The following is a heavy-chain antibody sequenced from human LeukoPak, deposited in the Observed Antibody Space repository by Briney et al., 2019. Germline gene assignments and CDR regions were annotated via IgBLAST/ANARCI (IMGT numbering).Heavy chain of an antibody. D-gene: IGHD4-17*01. CDR1: DDSFSSHY. Sequence: SETLSLTCAVSDDSFSSHYWTWIRQPPGKGLEWIGYISYIGSTNYNPSLKSRVTISIDTSRNQFSLRLSSVTAADTAVYYCARDLVTVTNGFDIWGQGTMVSVSS. CDR2: ISYIGST. J-gene: IGHJ3*02. V-gene: IGHV4-59*11. CDR3: ARDLVTVTNGFDI.